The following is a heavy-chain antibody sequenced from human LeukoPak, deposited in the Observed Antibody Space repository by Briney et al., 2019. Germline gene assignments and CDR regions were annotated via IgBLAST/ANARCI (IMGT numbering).Heavy chain of an antibody. CDR2: ISTDGGGT. D-gene: IGHD2-15*01. J-gene: IGHJ4*02. CDR1: GFTFRTYA. V-gene: IGHV3-64*01. Sequence: GGSLRLSCAASGFTFRTYAMHRVRQAPGKGLEYVSAISTDGGGTYYANSVEGRFTISRDNSKNMLYLQMGSLRPEDMAVYYCARYGAGSCYDYWGQGALVTVSS. CDR3: ARYGAGSCYDY.